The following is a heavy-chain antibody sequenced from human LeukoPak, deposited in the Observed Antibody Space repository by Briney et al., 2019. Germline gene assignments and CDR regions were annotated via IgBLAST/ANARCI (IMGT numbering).Heavy chain of an antibody. Sequence: GGSLRLSCAASGFTFSSYAMHWVRQAPGKGLEYVSAISSNGGSTYYANSVKGRFTISRDNSKNTLYLQMGSLRAEDMAVYYCAGGVLRVWLLWGRFEQGMDVWGQGTTVTVSS. V-gene: IGHV3-64*01. CDR1: GFTFSSYA. CDR2: ISSNGGST. CDR3: AGGVLRVWLLWGRFEQGMDV. J-gene: IGHJ6*02. D-gene: IGHD3-22*01.